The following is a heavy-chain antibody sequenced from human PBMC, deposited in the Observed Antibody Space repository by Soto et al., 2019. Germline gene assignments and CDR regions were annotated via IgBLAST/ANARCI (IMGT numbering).Heavy chain of an antibody. V-gene: IGHV4-39*02. CDR3: AIEWSMLSSGYGLDI. D-gene: IGHD2-8*01. J-gene: IGHJ6*02. Sequence: PQEPLPHPKTVSAGTLSRSSNYLGRLRHQQKKGLEWIGSIYYSGSTYYNPYLKSRVTISVDTSKHQFSLKLSSVTAADTAVYFCAIEWSMLSSGYGLDIFCQGHTVT. CDR2: IYYSGST. CDR1: AGTLSRSSNY.